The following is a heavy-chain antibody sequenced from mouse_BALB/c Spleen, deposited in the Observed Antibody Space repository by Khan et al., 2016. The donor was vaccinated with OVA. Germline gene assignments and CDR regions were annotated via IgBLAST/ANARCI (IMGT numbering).Heavy chain of an antibody. D-gene: IGHD2-14*01. CDR3: VRDGAYHRNDGWFAY. CDR1: GYTFTSYT. J-gene: IGHJ3*01. CDR2: INPSNGYT. V-gene: IGHV1-4*01. Sequence: VQLQQSGAELARPGASVKMSCKASGYTFTSYTMHWIKKRPGQGLEWIGYINPSNGYTNYNQKFKDKATLTTDKSSTTAYLQLRSLTSDDSAVYNCVRDGAYHRNDGWFAYWGQGTLVTVSA.